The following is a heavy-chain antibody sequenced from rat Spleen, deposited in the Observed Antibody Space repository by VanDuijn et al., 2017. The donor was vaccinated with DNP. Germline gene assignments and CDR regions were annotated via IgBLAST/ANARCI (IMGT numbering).Heavy chain of an antibody. Sequence: EVQLVESGGGLVQPGRSLKLSCAASGFTFSSFPMAWVRQAPKKGLEWVASISSGGGGTYYSDSVKGRFSISRDNAKNTLYLQMDSLRSEDTATYSCARQGGSPNWFAYWGQGTLVTVSS. V-gene: IGHV5S13*01. J-gene: IGHJ3*01. CDR2: ISSGGGGT. D-gene: IGHD3-7*01. CDR3: ARQGGSPNWFAY. CDR1: GFTFSSFP.